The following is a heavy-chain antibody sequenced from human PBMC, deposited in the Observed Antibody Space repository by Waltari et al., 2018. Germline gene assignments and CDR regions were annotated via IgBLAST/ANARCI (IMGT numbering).Heavy chain of an antibody. V-gene: IGHV3-30-3*01. CDR3: ARDHSSSSRDAFDI. Sequence: QVQLVASGGGVVQPGRSLRLSCAASGFTFSSYAMHWVRQGPGKGLEWVAVISYDGSNKYYADYVKGRFTIYRDNSKKTLYLKRNSLRAEDTAVYYCARDHSSSSRDAFDIWGQGTMVTVSS. J-gene: IGHJ3*02. CDR1: GFTFSSYA. D-gene: IGHD6-6*01. CDR2: ISYDGSNK.